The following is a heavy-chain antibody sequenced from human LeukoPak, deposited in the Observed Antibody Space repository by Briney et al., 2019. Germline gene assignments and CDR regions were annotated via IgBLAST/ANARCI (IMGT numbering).Heavy chain of an antibody. CDR2: INHSGST. J-gene: IGHJ5*02. V-gene: IGHV4-34*01. D-gene: IGHD3-10*01. Sequence: PSETLSLTCAVYGGSFSGYYWSWIRQPPGKGLEWIGEINHSGSTNYNPSLKSRVTISVDTSKNQFSLKLSSVTAADTAVYYCAATYYYGSGSYFRWFDPWGQGTLVTVSS. CDR1: GGSFSGYY. CDR3: AATYYYGSGSYFRWFDP.